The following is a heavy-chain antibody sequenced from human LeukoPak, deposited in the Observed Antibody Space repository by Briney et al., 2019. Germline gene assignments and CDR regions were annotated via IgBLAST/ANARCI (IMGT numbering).Heavy chain of an antibody. Sequence: ASVKVSCKASGYSFTGYYIHWVRQAPGQGLEWMGWINPNSGGTNYAQKFQGRVTMTRDTSISTAYMELSRLRSDDTAVYYCARHYGYHTYLFVRWGQGTLVTVSS. D-gene: IGHD6-25*01. CDR2: INPNSGGT. CDR3: ARHYGYHTYLFVR. CDR1: GYSFTGYY. J-gene: IGHJ4*02. V-gene: IGHV1-2*02.